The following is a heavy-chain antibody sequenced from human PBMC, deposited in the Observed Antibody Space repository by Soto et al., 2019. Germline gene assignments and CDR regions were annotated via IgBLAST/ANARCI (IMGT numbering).Heavy chain of an antibody. CDR2: ISADGTNQ. J-gene: IGHJ4*02. Sequence: QVQLVESGGGVDQPGRSLRLSCAASRFSFSSYAMHWVRQAPGKGLEWVAVISADGTNQYYPDSVKGRFTISIDNSKDTLYMQMNSLRTGDKAVYYCARVRLPKYSWNDGEKHFDYSSQGSLVTVAA. D-gene: IGHD1-1*01. CDR3: ARVRLPKYSWNDGEKHFDY. CDR1: RFSFSSYA. V-gene: IGHV3-30-3*01.